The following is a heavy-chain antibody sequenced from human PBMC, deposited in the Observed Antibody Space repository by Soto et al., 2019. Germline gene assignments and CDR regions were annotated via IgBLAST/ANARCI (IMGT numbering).Heavy chain of an antibody. J-gene: IGHJ6*02. Sequence: SVKVSCKASGGTFSSYAISWVRQAPGQGLEWMGGIIPIFGTANYAQKFQGRVTVTADKSTSTAYMELSSLRSEDTAVYYCASSKDHIVVVVAATSRYYGMDVWGQGTTVTVSS. D-gene: IGHD2-15*01. CDR2: IIPIFGTA. CDR1: GGTFSSYA. V-gene: IGHV1-69*06. CDR3: ASSKDHIVVVVAATSRYYGMDV.